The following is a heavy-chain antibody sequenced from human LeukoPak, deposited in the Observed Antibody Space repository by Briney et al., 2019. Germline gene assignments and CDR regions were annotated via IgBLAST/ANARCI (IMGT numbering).Heavy chain of an antibody. CDR2: IRYDGCNK. V-gene: IGHV3-30*02. J-gene: IGHJ4*02. CDR1: GFTFSSYG. D-gene: IGHD3-10*01. Sequence: GGSLRLSCAASGFTFSSYGMHWVRQAPGKGLEWVAFIRYDGCNKYYADSVKGRFTISRDNSKNTLYLQMNSLRAEDTAVYYCAKGYGSGSYYNWLDYWGQGTLVTVSS. CDR3: AKGYGSGSYYNWLDY.